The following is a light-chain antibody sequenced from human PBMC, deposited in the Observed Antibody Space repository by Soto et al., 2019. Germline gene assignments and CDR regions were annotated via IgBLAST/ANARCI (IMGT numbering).Light chain of an antibody. V-gene: IGKV3-15*01. Sequence: TGMTPSPPTLSVSSEGMAPLSFRASQSVTRNLAWYQQKPGQSPRLLIYGASTRATGIPARFSGSGYETEFTLTIRSLQSEDFAVYFCEQYNNWPRTFGQGTKVDIK. CDR2: GAS. CDR1: QSVTRN. J-gene: IGKJ1*01. CDR3: EQYNNWPRT.